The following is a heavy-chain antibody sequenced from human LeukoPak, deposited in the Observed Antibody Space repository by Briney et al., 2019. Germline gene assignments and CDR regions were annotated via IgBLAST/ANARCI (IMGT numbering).Heavy chain of an antibody. J-gene: IGHJ6*03. Sequence: GGSLRLSCAASGFTFSSYEMNWVRQAPGKGLEWVSYISSSGSTIYYADSVKGRFTISRDNAKNSLYLQMNSLRAEDTAVYYCATKGSTTVTPYYMDVWGKGTTVTISS. CDR1: GFTFSSYE. V-gene: IGHV3-48*03. CDR3: ATKGSTTVTPYYMDV. CDR2: ISSSGSTI. D-gene: IGHD4-17*01.